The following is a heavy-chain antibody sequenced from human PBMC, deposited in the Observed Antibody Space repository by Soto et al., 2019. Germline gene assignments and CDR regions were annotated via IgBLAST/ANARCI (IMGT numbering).Heavy chain of an antibody. D-gene: IGHD2-15*01. CDR1: GFTFSDYY. CDR3: ARVGYCSGGSCYSSYYYMDV. Sequence: GGSLRLSCAASGFTFSDYYMSWIRQAPGKGLEWVSYISSSVITKYYADSVKGRFTISRDNTKNSLFLQMNSLRAEDTAVYYCARVGYCSGGSCYSSYYYMDVWGKGTKVTVSS. V-gene: IGHV3-11*01. CDR2: ISSSVITK. J-gene: IGHJ6*03.